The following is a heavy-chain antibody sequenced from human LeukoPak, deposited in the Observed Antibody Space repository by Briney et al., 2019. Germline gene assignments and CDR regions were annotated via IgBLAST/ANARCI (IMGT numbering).Heavy chain of an antibody. CDR1: GGSISSGSYY. CDR2: IYTSGST. V-gene: IGHV4-61*02. CDR3: ARINGGWYSFDY. D-gene: IGHD6-19*01. J-gene: IGHJ4*02. Sequence: PSETLSLTCTVSGGSISSGSYYWSWIRQPAGKGLEWIGRIYTSGSTNYNPSLKSRVTISVDTSKNQFSLKLSSVTAADTAVYYCARINGGWYSFDYWGQGTLVTVSS.